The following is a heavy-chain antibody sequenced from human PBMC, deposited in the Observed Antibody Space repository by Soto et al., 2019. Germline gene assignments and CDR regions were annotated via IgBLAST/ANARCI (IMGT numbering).Heavy chain of an antibody. D-gene: IGHD3-10*01. CDR2: ISYDGSNK. Sequence: QVQLVESGGGVVQPGRSLRLSCAASGFTFSSYAMHWVRQAPGKGLEWVAVISYDGSNKYYADSVKGRFTISRDNSKNTLYLHMNSLRAEDTAVYYCATDRWGRMVRGVIIPGYFAYWGQGTLVTVSA. J-gene: IGHJ4*02. CDR3: ATDRWGRMVRGVIIPGYFAY. V-gene: IGHV3-30-3*01. CDR1: GFTFSSYA.